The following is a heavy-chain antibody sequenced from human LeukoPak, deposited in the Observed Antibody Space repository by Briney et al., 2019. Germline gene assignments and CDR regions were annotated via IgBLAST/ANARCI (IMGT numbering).Heavy chain of an antibody. D-gene: IGHD3-22*01. J-gene: IGHJ4*02. V-gene: IGHV3-73*01. CDR1: GFTFGDFA. CDR2: IRSKANSYAT. CDR3: TTTYYYDSSGYTLDY. Sequence: GGSLRLSCKGSGFTFGDFAVGWVRQASGKGLEWVGRIRSKANSYATTYAASVKGRFTISRDDSKSTAYLQMNSLKTEDTAVYYCTTTYYYDSSGYTLDYWGQGTLVTVSS.